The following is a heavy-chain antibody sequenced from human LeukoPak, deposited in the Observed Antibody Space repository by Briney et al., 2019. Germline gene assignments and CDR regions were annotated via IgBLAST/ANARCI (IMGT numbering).Heavy chain of an antibody. CDR2: ISGSGTST. CDR3: AKDLGNSGSWDY. Sequence: PGESLRLSCAASGSTFGNYDMSWVRQAPGKGLEWASLISGSGTSTYYADSVKGRFTVSRDRSKNTLHQQMNSLRAEDTAVYYCAKDLGNSGSWDYWGQGALVTVST. D-gene: IGHD1-26*01. V-gene: IGHV3-23*01. J-gene: IGHJ4*02. CDR1: GSTFGNYD.